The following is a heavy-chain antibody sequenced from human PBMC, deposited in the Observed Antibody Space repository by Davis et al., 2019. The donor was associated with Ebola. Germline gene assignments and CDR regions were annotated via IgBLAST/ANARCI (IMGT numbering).Heavy chain of an antibody. D-gene: IGHD5-24*01. CDR1: GFTFSSYE. J-gene: IGHJ2*01. Sequence: GESLKISCAASGFTFSSYEMNWVRQAPGKGLEWVSYISSSGSTIYYADSVKGRFTISRDNAKNSLYLQMNSLRAEDTAVYYCARTRWLQFSWYFDLWGRGTLVTVSS. CDR3: ARTRWLQFSWYFDL. V-gene: IGHV3-48*03. CDR2: ISSSGSTI.